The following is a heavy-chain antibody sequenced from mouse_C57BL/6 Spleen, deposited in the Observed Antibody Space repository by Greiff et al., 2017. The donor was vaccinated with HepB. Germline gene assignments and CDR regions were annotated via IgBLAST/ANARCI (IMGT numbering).Heavy chain of an antibody. CDR3: ARHEEAYYSNYGGYFDV. V-gene: IGHV1-62-2*01. CDR2: FYPGSGSI. D-gene: IGHD2-5*01. J-gene: IGHJ1*03. CDR1: GYTFTEYT. Sequence: VQLVESGAELVKPGASVKLSCKASGYTFTEYTIHWVKQRSGQGLEWIGWFYPGSGSIKYNEKFKDKATLTADKSSSTVYMELSRLTSEDSAVYFCARHEEAYYSNYGGYFDVWGTGTTVTVSS.